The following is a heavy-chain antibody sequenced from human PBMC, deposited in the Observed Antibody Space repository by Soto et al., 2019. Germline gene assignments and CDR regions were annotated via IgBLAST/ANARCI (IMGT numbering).Heavy chain of an antibody. CDR2: ISYDGSNK. V-gene: IGHV3-30-3*01. Sequence: QVQLVESGGGVVQPGRSLRLSCAASGFTFSSYAMHWVRQAPGKGLEWVAVISYDGSNKYYADSVKGRFTISRDNSKNTLYLQMNSLRAEDTAVYYCARDHEGIAVPFYYYGMDVWGQGTTVTVSS. J-gene: IGHJ6*02. D-gene: IGHD6-19*01. CDR1: GFTFSSYA. CDR3: ARDHEGIAVPFYYYGMDV.